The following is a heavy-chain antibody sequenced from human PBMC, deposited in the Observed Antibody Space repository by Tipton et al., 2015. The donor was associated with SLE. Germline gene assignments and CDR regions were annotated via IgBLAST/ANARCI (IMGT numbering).Heavy chain of an antibody. Sequence: LRLSCSVSGGSISSGGYYWSWIRQHPGKGLEWIGHIYYSGNTYYNPSLKSRVTISVDTSNNQFSLKLSSVTAADTAVYYCARRKKYNAFDIWGQGTVVTVS. J-gene: IGHJ3*02. D-gene: IGHD5-18*01. CDR1: GGSISSGGYY. V-gene: IGHV4-31*03. CDR3: ARRKKYNAFDI. CDR2: IYYSGNT.